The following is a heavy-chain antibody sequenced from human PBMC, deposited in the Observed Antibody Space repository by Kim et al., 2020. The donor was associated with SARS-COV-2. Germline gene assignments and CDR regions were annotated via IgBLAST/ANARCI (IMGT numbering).Heavy chain of an antibody. J-gene: IGHJ4*02. D-gene: IGHD3-16*01. CDR2: GST. Sequence: GSTYYAGSVKGQFTISRDNSKNTLYLQMNRLRAEDTAVYYCARDAALIQLWGQGTLVTVSS. V-gene: IGHV3-23*01. CDR3: ARDAALIQL.